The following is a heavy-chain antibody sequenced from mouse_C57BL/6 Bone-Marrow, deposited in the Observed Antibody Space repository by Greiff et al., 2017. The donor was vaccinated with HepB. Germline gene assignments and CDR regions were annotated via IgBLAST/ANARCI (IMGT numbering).Heavy chain of an antibody. CDR3: LLTTVVAHYFDY. J-gene: IGHJ2*01. D-gene: IGHD1-1*01. Sequence: VQLQQSGAELVRPGASVKLSCTASGFNIKDDYMHWVKQRPEQDLEWIGWIDPENGDTEYASKFQGKATITADTSSNTAYLQLSSLTSEDTAVYYCLLTTVVAHYFDYWGQGTTLTVSS. V-gene: IGHV14-4*01. CDR1: GFNIKDDY. CDR2: IDPENGDT.